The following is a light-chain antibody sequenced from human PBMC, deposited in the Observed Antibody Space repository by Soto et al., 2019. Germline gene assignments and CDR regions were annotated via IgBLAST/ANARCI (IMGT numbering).Light chain of an antibody. CDR2: AAS. Sequence: DNEMALSPACVSTSVEDRVTMACRASQDIFNYLAWYQQKPGKPPKRLIYAASSLHSGVPSRFRGSGFGTEFTLTISSLQPEDFATYYCLQHNSYPLTFGGGTKVDIK. V-gene: IGKV1-17*03. CDR1: QDIFNY. CDR3: LQHNSYPLT. J-gene: IGKJ4*01.